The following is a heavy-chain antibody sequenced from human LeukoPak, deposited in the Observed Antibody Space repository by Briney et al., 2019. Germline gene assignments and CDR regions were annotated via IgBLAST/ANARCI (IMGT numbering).Heavy chain of an antibody. V-gene: IGHV5-51*01. CDR1: GYSFTTYW. J-gene: IGHJ5*01. Sequence: GGSLQISCKGSGYSFTTYWIGWVRQMPGKGLEGMGIIYPGDSDTRYSPSFQGQVTISADKSISTAYLQWSSLKASDTAMYYCARQRDYGDYDSWGQGTLVTVSS. CDR2: IYPGDSDT. CDR3: ARQRDYGDYDS. D-gene: IGHD4-17*01.